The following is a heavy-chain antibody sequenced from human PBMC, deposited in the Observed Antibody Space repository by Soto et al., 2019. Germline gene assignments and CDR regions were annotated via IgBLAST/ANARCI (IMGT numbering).Heavy chain of an antibody. Sequence: SETLPHTCTVSGGSITSSSYCWGWIRKPPGKGLEWIGSIYYSGSTYYNPSLKSRVTISVDTSKNQFSLKLSSVTAADTAVYYCATQEVGGSYVYTFDPWGQGTLVTVSS. CDR1: GGSITSSSYC. CDR3: ATQEVGGSYVYTFDP. D-gene: IGHD1-26*01. CDR2: IYYSGST. J-gene: IGHJ5*02. V-gene: IGHV4-39*01.